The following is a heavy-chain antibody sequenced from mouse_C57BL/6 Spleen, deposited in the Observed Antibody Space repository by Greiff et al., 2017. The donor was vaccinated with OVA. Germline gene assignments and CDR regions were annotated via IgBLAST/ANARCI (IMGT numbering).Heavy chain of an antibody. CDR1: GFTFSSYA. V-gene: IGHV5-4*03. D-gene: IGHD1-1*01. CDR3: ARDLLRTNGDYFDY. J-gene: IGHJ2*01. Sequence: EVMLVESGGGLVTPGGSLKLSCAASGFTFSSYAMSWVRQTPEKRLEWVATISDGGSYTYYPDNVKGRFTISRDNAKNNLYLQMSHLKSEDTAMYYCARDLLRTNGDYFDYWGQGTTLTVSS. CDR2: ISDGGSYT.